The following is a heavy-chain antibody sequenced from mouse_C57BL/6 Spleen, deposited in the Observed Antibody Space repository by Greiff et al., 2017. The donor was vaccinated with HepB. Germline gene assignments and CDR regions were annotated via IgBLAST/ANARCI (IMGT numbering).Heavy chain of an antibody. J-gene: IGHJ3*01. V-gene: IGHV3-6*01. CDR1: GYSITSGYY. CDR2: ISYDGSN. D-gene: IGHD2-10*01. Sequence: EVQLVESGPGLVKPSQSLSLTCSVTGYSITSGYYWNWIRQFPGNKLEWMGYISYDGSNNYNPSLKNRISITRDTSKNQFFLKLNSVTTEDTATYYCARAPSYSPFAYWGQGTLVTVSA. CDR3: ARAPSYSPFAY.